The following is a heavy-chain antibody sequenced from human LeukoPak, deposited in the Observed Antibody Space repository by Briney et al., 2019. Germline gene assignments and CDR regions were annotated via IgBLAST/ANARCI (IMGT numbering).Heavy chain of an antibody. CDR1: GGSISSSSYY. J-gene: IGHJ4*02. CDR3: ARQWNDYVWGSYRYTFDY. V-gene: IGHV4-39*01. CDR2: IYYSGST. D-gene: IGHD3-16*02. Sequence: PSETLSLTCTVSGGSISSSSYYWGWIRQPPGKGLEWIGSIYYSGSTYYNPSLESRVTISVDTSKNQFSLKLSSVTAADTAVYYCARQWNDYVWGSYRYTFDYWGQGTLVTVSS.